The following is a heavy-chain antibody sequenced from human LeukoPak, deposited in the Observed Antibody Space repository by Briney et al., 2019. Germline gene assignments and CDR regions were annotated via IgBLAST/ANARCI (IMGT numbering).Heavy chain of an antibody. D-gene: IGHD1-1*01. V-gene: IGHV3-11*06. Sequence: LSLTCTVSGGSISSDYWSWVRQAPGKGLEWVSYISSSSSYTKYADSVKGRFTISRDNAKNSLYLQVNSLRAEDTAVYYCARGTGTTAYFDYWGQGTLVTVSS. CDR1: GGSISSDY. J-gene: IGHJ4*02. CDR2: ISSSSSYT. CDR3: ARGTGTTAYFDY.